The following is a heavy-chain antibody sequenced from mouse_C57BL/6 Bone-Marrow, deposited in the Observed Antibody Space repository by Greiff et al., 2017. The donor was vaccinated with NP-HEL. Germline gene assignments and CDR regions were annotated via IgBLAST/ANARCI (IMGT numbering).Heavy chain of an antibody. D-gene: IGHD1-1*01. Sequence: EVKVVESGEGLVKPGGSLKLSCAASGFTFSSYAMSWVRQTPEKRLEWVAYISSGGDYIYYADTVKGRFTISRDNARNTLYLQMSSLKSEDTAMYYCTRAWYGSSYDYAMDYWGQGTSVTVSS. V-gene: IGHV5-9-1*02. J-gene: IGHJ4*01. CDR2: ISSGGDYI. CDR3: TRAWYGSSYDYAMDY. CDR1: GFTFSSYA.